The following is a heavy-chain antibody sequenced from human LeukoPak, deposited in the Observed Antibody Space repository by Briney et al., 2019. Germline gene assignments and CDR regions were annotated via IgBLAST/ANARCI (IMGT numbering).Heavy chain of an antibody. CDR2: ITNNGYST. CDR3: AKDFWEPFDY. Sequence: HSGGSLRLSCAASGFTFNRNAISWVRQAPGKGLEWVSGITNNGYSTYYADSVKGRFTISRDNSKNTLYLQMNSLRAEDTAVYYCAKDFWEPFDYWGQGTLVTVSS. CDR1: GFTFNRNA. J-gene: IGHJ4*02. D-gene: IGHD1-26*01. V-gene: IGHV3-23*01.